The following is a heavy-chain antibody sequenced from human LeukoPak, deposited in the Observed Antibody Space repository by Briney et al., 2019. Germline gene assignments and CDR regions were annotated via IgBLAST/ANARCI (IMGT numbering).Heavy chain of an antibody. V-gene: IGHV4-34*01. D-gene: IGHD2-2*01. CDR1: GGSFSGYY. J-gene: IGHJ4*02. CDR3: AGLLRHFDY. CDR2: INHSGST. Sequence: PSETLSLTCAVYGGSFSGYYWSWIRQPPGKGLEWIGEINHSGSTNYNPSLKSRVTISVDTSKNQFSLKLSSVTAADTAVYYCAGLLRHFDYWGQGTLVTVSS.